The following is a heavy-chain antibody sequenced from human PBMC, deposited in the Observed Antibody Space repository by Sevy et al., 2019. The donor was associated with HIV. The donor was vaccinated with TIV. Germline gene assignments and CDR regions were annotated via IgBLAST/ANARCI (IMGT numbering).Heavy chain of an antibody. J-gene: IGHJ6*02. CDR2: ISTRSSAI. V-gene: IGHV3-48*01. CDR3: ARESASGTPGGVYYYYYNMDV. D-gene: IGHD6-13*01. CDR1: GFTFSSFS. Sequence: GGSLRLSCAASGFTFSSFSMNWVRQPPGKGPEWISYISTRSSAIYYADSMKGRFTISRDNSKNSLYLQMNSLRAEDTAVYYCARESASGTPGGVYYYYYNMDVWGQGTTVTVSS.